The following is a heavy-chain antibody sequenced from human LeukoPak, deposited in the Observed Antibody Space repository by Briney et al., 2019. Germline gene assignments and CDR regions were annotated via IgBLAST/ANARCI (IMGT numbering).Heavy chain of an antibody. CDR2: IYPGDSDT. J-gene: IGHJ4*02. D-gene: IGHD3-22*01. V-gene: IGHV5-51*01. CDR1: GYSFTSYC. CDR3: ARHFEEVITTVDYFDY. Sequence: GESLKISCKGSGYSFTSYCIGWVRQMPGKGLEWMGIIYPGDSDTRYSPSFQGQVTISADKSISTAYLQWSSLKASDTAMYYCARHFEEVITTVDYFDYWGQGTLVTVFS.